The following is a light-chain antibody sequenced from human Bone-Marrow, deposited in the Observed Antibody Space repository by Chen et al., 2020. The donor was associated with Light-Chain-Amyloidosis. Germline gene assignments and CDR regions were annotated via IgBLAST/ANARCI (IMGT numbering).Light chain of an antibody. V-gene: IGLV3-25*03. CDR1: ALPTKY. CDR2: RDT. J-gene: IGLJ2*01. CDR3: QSAESSGTYEVI. Sequence: SYELTQPPSVSVSPGQTPTITCSGDALPTKYAYWYQHKPGQAPVLVIHRDTERPSGISERFSGSSTGRTATLTISGVQAEDEADYNCQSAESSGTYEVIFGGGTKLTVL.